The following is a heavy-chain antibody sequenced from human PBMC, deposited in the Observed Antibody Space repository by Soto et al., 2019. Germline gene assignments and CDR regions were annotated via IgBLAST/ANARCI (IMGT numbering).Heavy chain of an antibody. Sequence: QLQLQESGPGLVKPSETLSLTCTVSGGSISSSSYYWGWIRQPPGKGLEWIGSIYYSGSTSYNPSLKSRVTISVDSSKNQFSLKLSSVTAADTAVYYRARQAAGYSRSTRRKRGPGMIYWGQGTLVTVSS. V-gene: IGHV4-39*01. CDR1: GGSISSSSYY. CDR2: IYYSGST. D-gene: IGHD6-13*01. J-gene: IGHJ4*02. CDR3: ARQAAGYSRSTRRKRGPGMIY.